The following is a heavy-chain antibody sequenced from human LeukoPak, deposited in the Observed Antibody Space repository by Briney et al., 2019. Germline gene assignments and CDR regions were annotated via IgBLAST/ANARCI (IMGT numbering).Heavy chain of an antibody. CDR1: GFTFSNAW. CDR3: TTFVVVVAATVH. Sequence: GGSLRLSCAASGFTFSNAWMSWVRQAPGKGLEWVGRIKSKTDGGTTDYAAPVKGRFTISRDDSKNTLYLQMNSLKTEDTAVYYCTTFVVVVAATVHWGQGTLVTASS. CDR2: IKSKTDGGTT. J-gene: IGHJ4*02. V-gene: IGHV3-15*01. D-gene: IGHD2-15*01.